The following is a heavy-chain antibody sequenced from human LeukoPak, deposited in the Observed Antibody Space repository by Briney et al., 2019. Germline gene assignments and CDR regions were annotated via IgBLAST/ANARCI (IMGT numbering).Heavy chain of an antibody. V-gene: IGHV3-21*01. D-gene: IGHD2-21*02. CDR1: GFTFSSYS. CDR2: ISSSSSYI. J-gene: IGHJ4*02. Sequence: GGSLRLSCAASGFTFSSYSMNWVRQALGKGLEWVSSISSSSSYIYYADSVKGRFTISRDNAKNSLYLQMNSLRAEDTAVYYCARGMPLAYCGGDCYSGFDYWGQGTLVTVSS. CDR3: ARGMPLAYCGGDCYSGFDY.